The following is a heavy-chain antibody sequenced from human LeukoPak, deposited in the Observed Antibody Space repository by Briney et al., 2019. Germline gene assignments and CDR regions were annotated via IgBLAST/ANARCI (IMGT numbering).Heavy chain of an antibody. V-gene: IGHV4-34*01. Sequence: SETLSLTCAVYGGSFSGYYWSWIRQPPGKGLEWIGEINHSGSTNYNPSLKSRVTISVDTSKNQFSLKLSSVTAADTAVYYCARGKRMEVVPAANEVDYWGQGTLVTVSS. CDR3: ARGKRMEVVPAANEVDY. CDR1: GGSFSGYY. J-gene: IGHJ4*02. CDR2: INHSGST. D-gene: IGHD2-2*01.